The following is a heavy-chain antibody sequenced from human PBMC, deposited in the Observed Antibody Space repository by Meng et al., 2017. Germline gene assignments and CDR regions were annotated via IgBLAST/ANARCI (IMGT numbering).Heavy chain of an antibody. CDR3: ARDGGETYSYGPFDY. D-gene: IGHD5-18*01. V-gene: IGHV1-69*13. CDR1: GGTFSSYA. CDR2: IIPIFGTA. J-gene: IGHJ4*02. Sequence: SVKVSCKASGGTFSSYAISWVRQAPGQGLEWMGGIIPIFGTANYAQKFQGRVTITADESTSTAYMELSSLRSEDTAVYYGARDGGETYSYGPFDYWGQGTLVTVSS.